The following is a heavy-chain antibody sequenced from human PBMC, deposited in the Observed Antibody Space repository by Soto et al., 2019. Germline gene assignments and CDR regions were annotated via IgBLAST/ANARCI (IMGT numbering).Heavy chain of an antibody. J-gene: IGHJ4*02. Sequence: EVQLLESGGGLVQPGGSLRLSCAASGFTFSSFAMSWVRQAPGKGLEWVSAIGSRGDSTYYADSVKGRFTISRDNSNNTLYLQMNRLRAVDTAVYYCAKDLIYGYNSGRAFDSWGQGPLVTVSS. CDR3: AKDLIYGYNSGRAFDS. CDR1: GFTFSSFA. D-gene: IGHD6-19*01. CDR2: IGSRGDST. V-gene: IGHV3-23*01.